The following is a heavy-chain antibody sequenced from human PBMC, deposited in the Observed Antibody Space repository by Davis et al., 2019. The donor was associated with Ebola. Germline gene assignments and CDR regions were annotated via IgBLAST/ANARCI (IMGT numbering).Heavy chain of an antibody. V-gene: IGHV4-34*01. CDR3: ARGSVTTRHSFQYWYFDL. CDR1: GGSFSGYY. CDR2: INHSGST. Sequence: PSETLSLTCAVYGGSFSGYYWSWIRQPPGKGLEWIGEINHSGSTNYNPSLKSRVTISVDTSKNQFSLKLSSVTAADTAVYYCARGSVTTRHSFQYWYFDLWGRGTLVTVSS. J-gene: IGHJ2*01. D-gene: IGHD4-17*01.